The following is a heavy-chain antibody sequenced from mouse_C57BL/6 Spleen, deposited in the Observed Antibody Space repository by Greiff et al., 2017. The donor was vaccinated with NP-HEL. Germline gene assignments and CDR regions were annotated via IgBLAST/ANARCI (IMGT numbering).Heavy chain of an antibody. J-gene: IGHJ2*01. CDR2: INPNNGGT. V-gene: IGHV1-26*01. CDR1: GYTFTDYY. Sequence: EVQLQQSGPELVKPGASVKISCKASGYTFTDYYMNWVKQSHGKSLEWIGDINPNNGGTSYNQKFKGKATLPVTKSSSTADMELRSLTSENSADYYCARAATWYYFDYWGQGTTLTVSS. CDR3: ARAATWYYFDY.